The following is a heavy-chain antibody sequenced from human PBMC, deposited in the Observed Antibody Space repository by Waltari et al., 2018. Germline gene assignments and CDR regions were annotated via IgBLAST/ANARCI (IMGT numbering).Heavy chain of an antibody. V-gene: IGHV4-34*01. Sequence: QVQLQQWGAGLLKPSETLSLTCAVYGGSFSGYYWSWIRQPPGKGLEWIGEINHSGSTNYNPSLKSRVTISVDTSKNQFSLKLSSVTAADTAVYYCARSLYVRNWFDPWGQGTLVIVSS. D-gene: IGHD3-10*02. CDR1: GGSFSGYY. J-gene: IGHJ5*02. CDR3: ARSLYVRNWFDP. CDR2: INHSGST.